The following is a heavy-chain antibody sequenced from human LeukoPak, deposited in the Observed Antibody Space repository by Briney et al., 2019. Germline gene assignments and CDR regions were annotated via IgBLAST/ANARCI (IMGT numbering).Heavy chain of an antibody. CDR1: GGSFSGYY. D-gene: IGHD3-22*01. CDR2: INHSGST. CDR3: ARGHYYDSSGYIF. J-gene: IGHJ4*02. V-gene: IGHV4-34*01. Sequence: PSETLSLTCAVYGGSFSGYYWSWIRQPPGKGLEWIGEINHSGSTNHNPSLKSRVTISVDTSKNQFSLKLSSVTAADTAVYYCARGHYYDSSGYIFGGQGTLVTVSS.